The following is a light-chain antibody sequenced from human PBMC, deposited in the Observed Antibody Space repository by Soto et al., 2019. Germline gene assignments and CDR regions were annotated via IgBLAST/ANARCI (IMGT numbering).Light chain of an antibody. V-gene: IGLV2-14*01. Sequence: QSALTQPASVSGSPGQSITISCTGTSSDVGGYNYVSWYQQHPGKAPKLMIYDVSNRPSGVSNRFSGSKSGTTASLAISGLQAEDEADYYCSSYTSSSTWVVFGGGTKFTVL. CDR3: SSYTSSSTWVV. CDR1: SSDVGGYNY. CDR2: DVS. J-gene: IGLJ2*01.